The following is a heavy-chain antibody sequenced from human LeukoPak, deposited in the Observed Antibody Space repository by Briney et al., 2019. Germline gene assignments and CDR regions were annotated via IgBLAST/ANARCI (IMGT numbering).Heavy chain of an antibody. J-gene: IGHJ5*02. Sequence: ASVKVSCKASGYTFTGYYMHWVRQAPGQGLEWMGWINPNSGGTNYAQKFQGRVTMTRDTSISTAYMELSRLRSDDTAVYYCARGIAAAGTGEWFDPWGQGTLVTVSS. CDR2: INPNSGGT. D-gene: IGHD6-13*01. CDR3: ARGIAAAGTGEWFDP. V-gene: IGHV1-2*02. CDR1: GYTFTGYY.